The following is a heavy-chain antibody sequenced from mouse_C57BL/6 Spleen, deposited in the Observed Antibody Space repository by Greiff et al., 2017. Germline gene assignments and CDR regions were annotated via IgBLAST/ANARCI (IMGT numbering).Heavy chain of an antibody. J-gene: IGHJ3*01. D-gene: IGHD2-4*01. V-gene: IGHV1-80*01. CDR2: IYPGDGDT. CDR3: GKQGDYAHFAY. Sequence: QVQLQQSGAELVKPGASVKISCKASGYAFTSYWMHWVKQRPGKGLEWIGQIYPGDGDTNYNEKFKGKATLTADKSSSTAYMQLSSLTSEDAAVYFCGKQGDYAHFAYWGQGTLVTVSA. CDR1: GYAFTSYW.